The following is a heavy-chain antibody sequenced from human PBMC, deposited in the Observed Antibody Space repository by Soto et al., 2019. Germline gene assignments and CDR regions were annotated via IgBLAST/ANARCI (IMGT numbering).Heavy chain of an antibody. CDR1: GYTFTSYG. CDR2: ISAYNGNT. J-gene: IGHJ3*02. CDR3: ARVAYGDYADAFDI. V-gene: IGHV1-18*01. D-gene: IGHD4-17*01. Sequence: ASVKVSCKASGYTFTSYGISWVRQAPGQGLEWMGWISAYNGNTNYAQKLQGRVTMTTDTSTSTAYMELRGLRSDDTAVYYCARVAYGDYADAFDIWGQGTMVTVSS.